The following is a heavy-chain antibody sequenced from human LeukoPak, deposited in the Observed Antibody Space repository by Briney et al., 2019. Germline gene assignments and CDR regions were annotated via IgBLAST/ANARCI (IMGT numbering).Heavy chain of an antibody. CDR2: VSPDGSST. V-gene: IGHV3-74*01. CDR3: VRTLLGASDY. J-gene: IGHJ4*02. D-gene: IGHD3-16*01. Sequence: GGSLRLSCAASGFTVSSNYMSWVRQAPGKGLVWVSRVSPDGSSTTYADSVQGRFTISRDNAKSTLYLQMNSLRAEDTAAYYCVRTLLGASDYWGQGTLVTVSS. CDR1: GFTVSSNY.